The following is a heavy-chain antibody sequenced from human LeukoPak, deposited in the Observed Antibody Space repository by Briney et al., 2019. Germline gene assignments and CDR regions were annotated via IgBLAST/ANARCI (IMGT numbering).Heavy chain of an antibody. CDR2: INHSGST. D-gene: IGHD3-9*01. CDR1: GGSFSGYY. J-gene: IGHJ4*02. V-gene: IGHV4-34*01. CDR3: ARASDWSVDY. Sequence: SATLSPSCAVYGGSFSGYYWSWIRQPPGKGQELIGEINHSGSTNYNPSLKSRVTISVDTSKNQFSLKLSSVTAADTAVYYCARASDWSVDYWGQGTLVTVSS.